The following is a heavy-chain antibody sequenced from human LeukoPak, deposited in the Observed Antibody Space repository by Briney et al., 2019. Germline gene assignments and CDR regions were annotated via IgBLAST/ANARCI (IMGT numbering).Heavy chain of an antibody. CDR1: GGSISSYY. Sequence: PSETLSLTCTVSGGSISSYYWSWIRQPPGKGLEWIGYIYYSGSTNYNPSLKSRVTISVDTSKNQFSLELSSVTAADTAVYYCARHRGGRADYWGQGTLVTVSS. CDR3: ARHRGGRADY. J-gene: IGHJ4*02. D-gene: IGHD5-24*01. CDR2: IYYSGST. V-gene: IGHV4-59*08.